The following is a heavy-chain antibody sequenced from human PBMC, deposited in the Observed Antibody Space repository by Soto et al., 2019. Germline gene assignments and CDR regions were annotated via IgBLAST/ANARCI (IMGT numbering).Heavy chain of an antibody. Sequence: EVQLVESGGGLVQPGGSLRLSCAASGLTLTNYWMHWVRQAPGKGLVWVSRINSDGSSTNYAAYVKGRFTISRDNAKNTLYLQMNRLRADDTAVYSCARPRMKQSRNALDSWGQGTLVTVSS. CDR1: GLTLTNYW. CDR3: ARPRMKQSRNALDS. CDR2: INSDGSST. J-gene: IGHJ4*02. V-gene: IGHV3-74*01. D-gene: IGHD6-19*01.